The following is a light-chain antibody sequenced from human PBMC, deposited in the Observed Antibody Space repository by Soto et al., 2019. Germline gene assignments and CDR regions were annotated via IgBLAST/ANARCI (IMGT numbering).Light chain of an antibody. CDR2: DVT. Sequence: QSALTQPASVSGSPGQSITISCTGTSSDVGGYDYVSWYQHHPGKAPKLVIYDVTNRPSGVSTRFSGSKSGNTASLTISGLQTEDEADYYCSSYATSTVVFGGGTKLTVVFGGGTKLTVL. V-gene: IGLV2-14*03. J-gene: IGLJ2*01. CDR3: SSYATSTVVFGGGTKLTVV. CDR1: SSDVGGYDY.